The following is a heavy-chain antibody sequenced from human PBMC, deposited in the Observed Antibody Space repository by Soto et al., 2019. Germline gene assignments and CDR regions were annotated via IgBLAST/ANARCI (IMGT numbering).Heavy chain of an antibody. CDR2: ISYDGSNK. CDR3: AKDAYYYDSSGPHFDY. V-gene: IGHV3-30*18. D-gene: IGHD3-22*01. J-gene: IGHJ4*02. Sequence: GGYLRLSCAASGFTFSSYGMHWVRQAPGKGLEWVAVISYDGSNKYYADSVKGRFTISRDNSKNTLYLQMNSLRAEDTAVYYCAKDAYYYDSSGPHFDYWGQGTLVTVSS. CDR1: GFTFSSYG.